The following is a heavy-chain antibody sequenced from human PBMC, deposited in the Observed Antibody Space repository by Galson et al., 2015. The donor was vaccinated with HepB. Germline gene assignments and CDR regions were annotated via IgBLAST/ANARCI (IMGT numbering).Heavy chain of an antibody. Sequence: SLRLSCAASGFTFTDHYMAWIRQAPGKGLEWLCYMGNDASPIYYADSVKGKFTISRDDAKNSLYLQLNSLTPGDTAVYYCARVRQYAFDSWGQGTLVTVSS. D-gene: IGHD2-2*01. V-gene: IGHV3-11*01. J-gene: IGHJ5*01. CDR3: ARVRQYAFDS. CDR1: GFTFTDHY. CDR2: MGNDASPI.